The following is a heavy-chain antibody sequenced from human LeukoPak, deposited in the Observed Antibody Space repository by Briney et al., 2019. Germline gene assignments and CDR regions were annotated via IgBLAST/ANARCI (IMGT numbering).Heavy chain of an antibody. CDR3: ARVPRSYYYYYYMDV. V-gene: IGHV4-59*01. J-gene: IGHJ6*03. Sequence: SETLSLTCTVSGGSISSYYWSWIRQPPGKGLEWIGYISYSGSTNYNPSLKSRVTISVDTSKNQFSLKLNSVTAADTAVYYCARVPRSYYYYYYMDVWGKGTTVTVSS. CDR1: GGSISSYY. CDR2: ISYSGST.